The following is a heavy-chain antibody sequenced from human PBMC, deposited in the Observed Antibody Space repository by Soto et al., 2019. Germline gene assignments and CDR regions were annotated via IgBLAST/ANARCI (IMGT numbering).Heavy chain of an antibody. CDR1: GGSFSGYY. CDR3: ARDKITGLFDY. V-gene: IGHV4-34*01. CDR2: INHSGST. D-gene: IGHD2-8*02. J-gene: IGHJ4*02. Sequence: QVQLQQWGAGLLKPSETLSLTCAVYGGSFSGYYWTWIRQPPGTGLEWIGEINHSGSTNYNPSLKSRVTLPVDTSTNPFSLKLPSVTAADTAVYYCARDKITGLFDYWGQGTLVTVSS.